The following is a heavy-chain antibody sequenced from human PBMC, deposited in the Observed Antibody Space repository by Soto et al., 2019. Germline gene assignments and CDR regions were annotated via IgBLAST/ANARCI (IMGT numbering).Heavy chain of an antibody. CDR2: ISSSSSYI. J-gene: IGHJ4*02. D-gene: IGHD3-9*01. CDR3: ARSYYDILTGLNGGAFDC. V-gene: IGHV3-21*01. Sequence: EVQLVESGGGLVKPGGSLRLSCAASGFTFSSYSMNWVRQAPGKGLEWVSSISSSSSYIYYADSVKGRFTISRDNAKNSLYLQMNSLRAEDTAVYYCARSYYDILTGLNGGAFDCWGQGTLVTVSS. CDR1: GFTFSSYS.